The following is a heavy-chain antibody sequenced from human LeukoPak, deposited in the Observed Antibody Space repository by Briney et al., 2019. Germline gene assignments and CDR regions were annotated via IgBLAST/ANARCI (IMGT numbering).Heavy chain of an antibody. CDR1: GFTFSGSA. J-gene: IGHJ5*02. CDR3: ARNPTEYSSPDNWFDP. D-gene: IGHD6-6*01. CDR2: ISYDGSNK. V-gene: IGHV3-30-3*01. Sequence: PGGSLRLSCAASGFTFSGSAMHWVRQAPGKGLEWVAVISYDGSNKYYADSVKGRFTISRDNSKNTLYLQMNSLRAEDTAVYYCARNPTEYSSPDNWFDPWGQGTLVTVSS.